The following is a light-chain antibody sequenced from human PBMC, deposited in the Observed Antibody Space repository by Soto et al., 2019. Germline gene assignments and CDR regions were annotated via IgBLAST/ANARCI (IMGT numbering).Light chain of an antibody. V-gene: IGLV1-40*01. CDR1: TSNIGAGYD. CDR2: GNT. CDR3: GSWDSSLSAYV. J-gene: IGLJ1*01. Sequence: QSVLTQPPSVSGALGQRVTISCTGITSNIGAGYDVHWYQLLPGRAPKLLIYGNTNRPSGVPDRFSGSKSATSASLAITGLQAEDEADYYCGSWDSSLSAYVFGTGTKVTVL.